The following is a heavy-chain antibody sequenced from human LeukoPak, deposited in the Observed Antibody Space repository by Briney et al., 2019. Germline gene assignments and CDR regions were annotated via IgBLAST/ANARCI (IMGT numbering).Heavy chain of an antibody. CDR1: GGSISSSSYY. J-gene: IGHJ3*02. CDR3: VRVGLSLSAFDI. V-gene: IGHV4-39*07. D-gene: IGHD1-26*01. CDR2: IFYSGST. Sequence: PSETLSLTCTVSGGSISSSSYYWGWVRQPPGKALEWIGNIFYSGSTYYSPSLKSRVTISLDTSRNQFSLKLNSVTAADTAVYYCVRVGLSLSAFDIWGQGTMGTVSS.